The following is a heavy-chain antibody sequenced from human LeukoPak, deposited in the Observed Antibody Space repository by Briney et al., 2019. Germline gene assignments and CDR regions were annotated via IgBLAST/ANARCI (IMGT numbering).Heavy chain of an antibody. J-gene: IGHJ4*02. CDR2: ISYSGST. CDR3: ARLGSRVV. V-gene: IGHV4-59*12. CDR1: GGSISGYY. D-gene: IGHD3-10*01. Sequence: SETLSLTCTVSGGSISGYYWSWIRQPPGKGLEWIGCISYSGSTHYNPSLNSLFTISVDTSKNQFSLKLNSMTAADTAVYYCARLGSRVVWGQGTLVIVSS.